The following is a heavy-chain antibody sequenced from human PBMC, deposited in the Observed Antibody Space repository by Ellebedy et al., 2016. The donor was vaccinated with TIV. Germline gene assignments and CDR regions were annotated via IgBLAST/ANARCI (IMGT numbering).Heavy chain of an antibody. CDR1: GFTFSSYA. CDR3: ARDVGGSYSSLAFDI. D-gene: IGHD1-26*01. Sequence: GGSLRLSCAASGFTFSSYAMHWVRQAPGKGLEWVAVISYDGSNKYYADSVKGRFTIARDNSKNTLYLQMNSLGAEDTAVYYCARDVGGSYSSLAFDIWGQGKMVTVSS. CDR2: ISYDGSNK. J-gene: IGHJ3*02. V-gene: IGHV3-30-3*01.